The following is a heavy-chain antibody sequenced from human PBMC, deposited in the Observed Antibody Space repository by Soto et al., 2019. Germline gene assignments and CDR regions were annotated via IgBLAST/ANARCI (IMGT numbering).Heavy chain of an antibody. D-gene: IGHD3-22*01. CDR1: GLPSSSLA. V-gene: IGHV3-30-3*01. CDR2: ISYDGSNK. J-gene: IGHJ4*01. Sequence: GSLRVSCAPPGLPSSSLAMHWARQAPGKGLEWVAVISYDGSNKYYADSVKGRFTISRDNSKNTLYLQMNSLRAEDTAVYYCAREYDSSGYGFGYWGHGTLVTVSS. CDR3: AREYDSSGYGFGY.